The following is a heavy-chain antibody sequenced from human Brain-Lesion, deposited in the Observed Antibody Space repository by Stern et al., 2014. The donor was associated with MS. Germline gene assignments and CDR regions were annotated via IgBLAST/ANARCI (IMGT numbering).Heavy chain of an antibody. J-gene: IGHJ6*02. CDR3: ARGRVVPGFQYYATDV. Sequence: VQLVESGPGLVKPSQTLSLSCTVSGGSISSGGYYWSWIRQPAGKGLEWIGRIFNSGSTSYNPSPKSRVTIPKDTSKTQFSLRLNSRTAADTAVYYCARGRVVPGFQYYATDVWGQGTTVIVSS. CDR1: GGSISSGGYY. V-gene: IGHV4-61*02. CDR2: IFNSGST. D-gene: IGHD2-2*01.